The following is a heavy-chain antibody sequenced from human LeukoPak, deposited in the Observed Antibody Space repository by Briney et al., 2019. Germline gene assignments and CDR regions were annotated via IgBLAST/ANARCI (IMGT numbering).Heavy chain of an antibody. CDR2: IRYDASNT. CDR3: AKEAMTLARGAQLDY. Sequence: GGSLRLSCAASGFSFSSYGMHWVRQAPGKGLEWVAYIRYDASNTYYPDSVKGRFTISRDNSKNTLYLQMNSLRAEDTALYYCAKEAMTLARGAQLDYWGQGTLVTVSS. CDR1: GFSFSSYG. J-gene: IGHJ4*02. D-gene: IGHD3-10*01. V-gene: IGHV3-30*02.